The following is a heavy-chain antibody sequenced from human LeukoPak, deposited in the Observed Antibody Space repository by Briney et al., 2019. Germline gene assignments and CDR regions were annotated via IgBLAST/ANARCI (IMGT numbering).Heavy chain of an antibody. CDR1: GFTFSSYW. V-gene: IGHV3-74*01. CDR3: ARGGVYSTSAVDY. Sequence: GGSLRLSCAASGFTFSSYWMHWVRQAPGKGLVWVSRINSDGSSTTYADSVKGRFTISRDNVKNTLYLQMNSLRAEDTPVYYCARGGVYSTSAVDYWGQGTLVTVSS. J-gene: IGHJ4*02. CDR2: INSDGSST. D-gene: IGHD6-6*01.